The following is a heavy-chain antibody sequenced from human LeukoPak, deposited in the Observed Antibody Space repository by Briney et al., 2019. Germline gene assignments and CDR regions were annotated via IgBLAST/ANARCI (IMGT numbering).Heavy chain of an antibody. J-gene: IGHJ5*02. CDR2: MNPNSGNT. D-gene: IGHD3-3*01. Sequence: ASVRVSCKASGYTFTSYDINWVRQATGQGLEWMGWMNPNSGNTGYAQKFQDRVTITRNTSISTAYMELSSLRSEDTAVYYCARNDHDFWSGLRDNWFDPWGQGTLVTVSS. V-gene: IGHV1-8*03. CDR1: GYTFTSYD. CDR3: ARNDHDFWSGLRDNWFDP.